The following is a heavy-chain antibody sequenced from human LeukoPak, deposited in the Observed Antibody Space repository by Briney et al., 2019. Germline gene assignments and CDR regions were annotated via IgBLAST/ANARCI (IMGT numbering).Heavy chain of an antibody. J-gene: IGHJ4*02. CDR2: ISYDGSNK. CDR1: GFTFSSCG. D-gene: IGHD3-16*02. Sequence: GGSLRPSCAASGFTFSSCGMHWVRQAPGKGLEWVAVISYDGSNKYYADSVKGRFTISRGNSKNTLYLQMNSLRAEDTAVYYCAKVLLRLGELSPFDYWGQGTLVTVSS. V-gene: IGHV3-30*18. CDR3: AKVLLRLGELSPFDY.